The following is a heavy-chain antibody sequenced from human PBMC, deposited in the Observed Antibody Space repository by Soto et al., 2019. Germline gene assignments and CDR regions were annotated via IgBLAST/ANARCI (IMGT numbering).Heavy chain of an antibody. CDR2: IIPIVETP. J-gene: IGHJ5*02. V-gene: IGHV1-69*13. D-gene: IGHD3-22*01. CDR3: ARLSRPNYYDTSGFFKDNWFDP. CDR1: GGTFNSYD. Sequence: SVKVSCKASGGTFNSYDINWVRQAPGRGLEWMGGIIPIVETPKYAQKFQGRVTITADESTNTVYMELSSLRSEDTAMYYCARLSRPNYYDTSGFFKDNWFDPWGQGTLVTVS.